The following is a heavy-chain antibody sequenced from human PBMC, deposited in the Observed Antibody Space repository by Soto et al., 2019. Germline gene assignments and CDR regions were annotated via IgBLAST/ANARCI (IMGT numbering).Heavy chain of an antibody. CDR2: INAGNGNT. CDR1: GYTFTSYA. J-gene: IGHJ3*02. CDR3: ARNYGSGSYAFDI. Sequence: ASVKASCKASGYTFTSYAMHWVRQAPGQRLEWMGWINAGNGNTKYSQKFQGRVTITRDTSASTAYMELSSLRSEDTAVYYCARNYGSGSYAFDIWGQGTMVTVSS. V-gene: IGHV1-3*01. D-gene: IGHD3-10*01.